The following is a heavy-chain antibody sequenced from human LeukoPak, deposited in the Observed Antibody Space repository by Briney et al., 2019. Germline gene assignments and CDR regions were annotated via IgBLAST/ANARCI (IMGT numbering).Heavy chain of an antibody. CDR3: AKGQRAVAGLRSDY. Sequence: PGGSLRLSCAATGFTFSSYAMRWVRQAPGKGLEWVSAISGSGGSTYYADSVKGRYTISRDNSKNTLYLQMNSLRAEDTAVYYCAKGQRAVAGLRSDYWGQGTLVTVSS. V-gene: IGHV3-23*01. CDR1: GFTFSSYA. D-gene: IGHD6-19*01. CDR2: ISGSGGST. J-gene: IGHJ4*02.